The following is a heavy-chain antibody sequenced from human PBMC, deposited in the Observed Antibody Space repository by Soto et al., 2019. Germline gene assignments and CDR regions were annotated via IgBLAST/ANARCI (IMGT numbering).Heavy chain of an antibody. V-gene: IGHV3-23*01. CDR2: ISGSGGST. CDR3: AKGRRVVATSIIYPQPFDY. CDR1: GFTFSSYA. D-gene: IGHD5-12*01. Sequence: PGGSLRLSCAASGFTFSSYAMSWVRQAPGKGLEWVSAISGSGGSTYYADSVKGRFTISRDNSRNTLYLQMNSLRAEDTAVYYCAKGRRVVATSIIYPQPFDYWGQGTLVTVSS. J-gene: IGHJ4*02.